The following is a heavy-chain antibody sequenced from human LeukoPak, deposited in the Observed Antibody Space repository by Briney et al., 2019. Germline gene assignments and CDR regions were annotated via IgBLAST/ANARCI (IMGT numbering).Heavy chain of an antibody. CDR2: IYYSGST. CDR1: GGSISSSSYY. D-gene: IGHD3-10*01. V-gene: IGHV4-39*01. J-gene: IGHJ6*03. CDR3: ARASTMVRGATYYYYYYYMDV. Sequence: SETLSLTCTVSGGSISSSSYYWGWIRQPPGKELEWIGSIYYSGSTYYNPSLKSRVTISVDTSKNQFSLKLSSVTAADTAVYYCARASTMVRGATYYYYYYYMDVWGKGTTVTVSS.